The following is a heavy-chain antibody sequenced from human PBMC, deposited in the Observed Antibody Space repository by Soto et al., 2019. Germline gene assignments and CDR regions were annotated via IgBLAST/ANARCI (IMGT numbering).Heavy chain of an antibody. CDR1: GGTFSSYA. V-gene: IGHV1-69*13. J-gene: IGHJ5*02. CDR2: IIPIFGTA. CDR3: ARVHTLDPVDWFDP. D-gene: IGHD2-2*02. Sequence: ASVKVSCKASGGTFSSYAISWVRQAPGQGLEWMGGIIPIFGTANYAQKFQGRVTITADESTSTAYMELSSLRSEDTAVYYCARVHTLDPVDWFDPWGQGTLVTVSS.